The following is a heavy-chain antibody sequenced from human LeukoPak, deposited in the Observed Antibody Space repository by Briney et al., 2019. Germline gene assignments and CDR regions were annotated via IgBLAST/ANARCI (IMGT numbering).Heavy chain of an antibody. Sequence: PGGSLRLSCAASGFTLSSYEMNWVRQAPGKGLEWIGSIYYSGSTYYNPSLKSRVTISVDTSKNQFSLKLSSVTAADTAVYYCARHSGEEGYYYMDVWGKGTTVTVSS. CDR1: GFTLSSYE. D-gene: IGHD7-27*01. J-gene: IGHJ6*03. CDR2: IYYSGST. CDR3: ARHSGEEGYYYMDV. V-gene: IGHV4-39*01.